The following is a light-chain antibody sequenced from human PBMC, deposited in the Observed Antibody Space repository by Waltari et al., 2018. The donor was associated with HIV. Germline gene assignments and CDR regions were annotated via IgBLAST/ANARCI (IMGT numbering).Light chain of an antibody. V-gene: IGLV2-14*01. Sequence: QSALTQPASVSGSPGQSITISCTGTSSAVGGHNYVSRYQQHPGKAPKLLIYEVSNRPSGVSNRFSGSKSGNTASMTISGLQAEDEADYYCNSYRSSTTPCVFGTGTKVTVL. CDR3: NSYRSSTTPCV. J-gene: IGLJ1*01. CDR1: SSAVGGHNY. CDR2: EVS.